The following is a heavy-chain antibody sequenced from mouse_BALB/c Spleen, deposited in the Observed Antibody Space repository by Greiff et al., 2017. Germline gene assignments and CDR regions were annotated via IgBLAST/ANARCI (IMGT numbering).Heavy chain of an antibody. D-gene: IGHD2-14*01. Sequence: QVQLKESGPGLVAPSQSLSITCTVSGFSLTGYGVNWVRQPPGKGLEWLGMIWGDGSTDYNSALKSRLSISKDNSKSQVFLKMNSLQANDTAIYYCARGAYYRYAWFAYWGQGTLVTVSA. J-gene: IGHJ3*01. CDR3: ARGAYYRYAWFAY. V-gene: IGHV2-6-7*01. CDR1: GFSLTGYG. CDR2: IWGDGST.